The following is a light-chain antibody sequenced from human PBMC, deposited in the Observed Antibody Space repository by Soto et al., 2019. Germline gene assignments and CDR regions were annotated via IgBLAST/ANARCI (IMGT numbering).Light chain of an antibody. CDR3: MQALQTTFT. CDR2: LSS. V-gene: IGKV2-28*01. CDR1: QSLLHSNGVNY. J-gene: IGKJ3*01. Sequence: EIVTTESALSVPVTPGEPASISCRASQSLLHSNGVNYLDWYLQKPGQSPQLXXYLSSNRASGVPDRFSGSGSGTDCTMIISRVEEEDGRVYYCMQALQTTFTFGPGTKVDNK.